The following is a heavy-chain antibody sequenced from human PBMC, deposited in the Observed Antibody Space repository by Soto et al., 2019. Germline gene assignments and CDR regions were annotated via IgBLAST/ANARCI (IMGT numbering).Heavy chain of an antibody. CDR2: INHSGST. CDR3: ARMGSRYYYYYMDV. J-gene: IGHJ6*03. CDR1: GGSFSGYY. V-gene: IGHV4-34*01. Sequence: PSETLSLTCAVYGGSFSGYYWSWIRQPPGKGLEWIGEINHSGSTNYNPSLKSRVTISVDTSKNQFSLKLSSVTAADTAVYYCARMGSRYYYYYMDVWGKGTTVTVSS.